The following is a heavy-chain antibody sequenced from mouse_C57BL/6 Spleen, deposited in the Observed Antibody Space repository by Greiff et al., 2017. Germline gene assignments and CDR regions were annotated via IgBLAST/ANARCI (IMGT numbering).Heavy chain of an antibody. V-gene: IGHV14-4*01. CDR1: GFNIKDDY. Sequence: EVKLQQSGAELVRPGASVKLSCTASGFNIKDDYMHWVKQRPEQGLEWIGWIDPENGDTEYASKFQGKATITADTSSNTAYLQLSSLTSEDTAVYYCTTYGSSSFAYWGQGTLVTVSA. J-gene: IGHJ3*01. CDR3: TTYGSSSFAY. D-gene: IGHD1-1*01. CDR2: IDPENGDT.